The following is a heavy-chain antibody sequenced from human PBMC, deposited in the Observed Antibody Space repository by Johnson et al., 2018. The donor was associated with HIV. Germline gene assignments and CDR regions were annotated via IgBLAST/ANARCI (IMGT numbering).Heavy chain of an antibody. J-gene: IGHJ3*02. V-gene: IGHV3-33*06. D-gene: IGHD6-13*01. CDR2: IWFDGLTK. CDR3: AKVAVATAAGGVGLNI. CDR1: GFTFRDYG. Sequence: VQLVESGGGVVQPGRSLRLSCEASGFTFRDYGMHWVRQAPGKGLEWVAVIWFDGLTKYYSDSVKGRFTISRDLSKNTLFLQMNSLRADDTAVYYCAKVAVATAAGGVGLNIWGQGTMVTVSS.